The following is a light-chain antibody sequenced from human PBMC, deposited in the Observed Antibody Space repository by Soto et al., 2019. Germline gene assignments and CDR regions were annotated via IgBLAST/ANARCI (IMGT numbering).Light chain of an antibody. CDR3: TKYNSAPFT. J-gene: IGKJ3*01. CDR1: QGLSNY. CDR2: AAS. Sequence: DIQMTQSPSSLAASVGDRVTITFRASQGLSNYLDWYQQKPGKVPKHLIYAASTLQSGVPARFRGSGSGIDVTITISSLQTEDVATDDCTKYNSAPFTFGPGTKVDIK. V-gene: IGKV1-27*01.